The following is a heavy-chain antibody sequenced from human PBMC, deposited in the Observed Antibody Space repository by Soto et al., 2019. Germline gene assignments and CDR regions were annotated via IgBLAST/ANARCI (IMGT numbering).Heavy chain of an antibody. CDR2: IIPIFGTA. J-gene: IGHJ5*02. V-gene: IGHV1-69*06. CDR1: GGTFSSYA. Sequence: WASVKVSCKASGGTFSSYAISWVRQAPGQGLEWMGGIIPIFGTANYAQKFQGRVTITADKSTSTAYMELSSLRSEDTAVYYCARVEEWSPNRNWFDPWGQGTLVTVSS. D-gene: IGHD3-3*01. CDR3: ARVEEWSPNRNWFDP.